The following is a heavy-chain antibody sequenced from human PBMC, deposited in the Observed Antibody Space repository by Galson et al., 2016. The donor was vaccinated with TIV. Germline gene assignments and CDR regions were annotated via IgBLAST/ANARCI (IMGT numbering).Heavy chain of an antibody. Sequence: SLRLSCAASGFTFSNYWMSWVRQAPGKGLEWVANINQYGSEKNYVDSVKGRFTISRDNAKNTLSLQMDSLRAEDTAVYYCARDNSGYFDLDYWGRGTLVTVSS. CDR3: ARDNSGYFDLDY. CDR1: GFTFSNYW. D-gene: IGHD3-22*01. V-gene: IGHV3-7*01. CDR2: INQYGSEK. J-gene: IGHJ4*02.